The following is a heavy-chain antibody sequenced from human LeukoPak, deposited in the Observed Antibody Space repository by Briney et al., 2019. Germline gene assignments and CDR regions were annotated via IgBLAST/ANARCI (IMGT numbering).Heavy chain of an antibody. CDR2: IYSGGST. CDR1: GFTLSSNY. J-gene: IGHJ4*02. CDR3: ARGGRYFDWLSSFDY. Sequence: GSLRLSCAASGFTLSSNYMSWVRQAPGKGLEWVSVIYSGGSTYYADSVKGRFTISRDNSKNTLYLQMNSLRAEDTAVYYCARGGRYFDWLSSFDYWGQGTLVTVSS. D-gene: IGHD3-9*01. V-gene: IGHV3-66*01.